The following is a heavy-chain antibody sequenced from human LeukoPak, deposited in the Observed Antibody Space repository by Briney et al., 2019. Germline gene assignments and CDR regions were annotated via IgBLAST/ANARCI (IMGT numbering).Heavy chain of an antibody. Sequence: GASVKVSCKVSGYTLTELSMHWVRQAPGKGLEWMGGFDPEDDETIYAQKFQGRVAMTEDTSTDTAYMELSSLRSDDTAVYYCARRAGYSSKPFDYWGQGTLVTVSS. J-gene: IGHJ4*02. CDR3: ARRAGYSSKPFDY. CDR2: FDPEDDET. D-gene: IGHD6-13*01. V-gene: IGHV1-24*01. CDR1: GYTLTELS.